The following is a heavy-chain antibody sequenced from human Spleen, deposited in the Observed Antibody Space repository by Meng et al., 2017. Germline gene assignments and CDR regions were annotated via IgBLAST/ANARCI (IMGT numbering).Heavy chain of an antibody. CDR1: GFAFVCYG. CDR2: ISYDGGDK. CDR3: ARDLGGASGFDY. D-gene: IGHD3-16*01. J-gene: IGHJ4*02. V-gene: IGHV3-33*01. Sequence: GGWGGGVCLPGWVPRVACAAWGFAFVCYGMHWVRQAGGKGLEWVAIISYDGGDKYYADSVKGRFTVSRDNSKNTVYLQMNSLRAEETAVDYCARDLGGASGFDYWGQGTLVTVSS.